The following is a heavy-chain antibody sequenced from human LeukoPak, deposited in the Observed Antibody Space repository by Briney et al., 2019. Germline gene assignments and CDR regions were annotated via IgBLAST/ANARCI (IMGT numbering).Heavy chain of an antibody. CDR3: ARGHRYSSSWYVGYYFDY. D-gene: IGHD6-13*01. CDR1: GYTFTSYY. V-gene: IGHV1-46*01. J-gene: IGHJ4*02. CDR2: INPSGGST. Sequence: ASVTVSCKASGYTFTSYYMHWVRQAPGQGLEWMGIINPSGGSTSYAQKFQGRVAMTRDTSTSTVYMELSSLRSEDTAVYYCARGHRYSSSWYVGYYFDYWGQGTLVTVSS.